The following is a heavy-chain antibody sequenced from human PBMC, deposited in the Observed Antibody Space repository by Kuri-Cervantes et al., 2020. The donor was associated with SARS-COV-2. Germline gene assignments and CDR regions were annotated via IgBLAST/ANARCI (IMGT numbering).Heavy chain of an antibody. CDR1: GYSISSSYY. J-gene: IGHJ5*02. CDR3: ARESSSSWYWFDP. D-gene: IGHD6-13*01. V-gene: IGHV4-59*12. CDR2: IYYSGST. Sequence: SETLSLTCAVSGYSISSSYYWSWIRQPPGKGLEWIGYIYYSGSTNYNPSLKSRVTISVDTSKNQFSLKLSSVTAADTAVYYCARESSSSWYWFDPWGQGTLVTVSS.